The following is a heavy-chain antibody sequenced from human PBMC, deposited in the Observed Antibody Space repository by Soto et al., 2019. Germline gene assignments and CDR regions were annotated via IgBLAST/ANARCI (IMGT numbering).Heavy chain of an antibody. CDR2: INPNSGGT. CDR1: GYTFTGYY. CDR3: ARRGSGFGVVIRNGMDV. J-gene: IGHJ6*02. Sequence: ASVKVSCKASGYTFTGYYMHWVRQAPGQGLERMGWINPNSGGTNYAQKFQGRVTMTRDTSISTAYMELSRLRSDDTAVYYCARRGSGFGVVIRNGMDVWGQGTTVTVSS. V-gene: IGHV1-2*02. D-gene: IGHD3-3*01.